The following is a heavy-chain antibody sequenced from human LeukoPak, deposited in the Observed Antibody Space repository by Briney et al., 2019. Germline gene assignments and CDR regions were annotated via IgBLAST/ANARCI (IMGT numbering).Heavy chain of an antibody. Sequence: PGGSLRLSCAASGFTFSYYEMNWVRQAPGKGLEWVGRIKSKTEGGTTDYAAPVNGRFTISRDDSKNTLYVQMNSLKTEDTAVYYCTTGGPGDYSWYFDLWGRGTLVTVSS. J-gene: IGHJ2*01. V-gene: IGHV3-15*01. CDR1: GFTFSYYE. CDR3: TTGGPGDYSWYFDL. D-gene: IGHD2-21*01. CDR2: IKSKTEGGTT.